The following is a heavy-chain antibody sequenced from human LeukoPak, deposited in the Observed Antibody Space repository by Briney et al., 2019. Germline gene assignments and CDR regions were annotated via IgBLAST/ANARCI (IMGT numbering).Heavy chain of an antibody. Sequence: GGSLRLSCAASGFTFSSYEMNWVRQAPGKGLEWVSYISSSGSTIYYADSVKGRFTISRDNAKNSLYLQMNSLRAEDTAVYYCARDPAGDIRNAFDIWGQGTMVTVSS. CDR1: GFTFSSYE. CDR2: ISSSGSTI. V-gene: IGHV3-48*03. D-gene: IGHD3-10*01. CDR3: ARDPAGDIRNAFDI. J-gene: IGHJ3*02.